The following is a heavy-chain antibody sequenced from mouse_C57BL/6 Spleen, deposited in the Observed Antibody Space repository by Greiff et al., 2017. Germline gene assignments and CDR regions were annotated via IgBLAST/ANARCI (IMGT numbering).Heavy chain of an antibody. D-gene: IGHD2-4*01. Sequence: EVQRVESGGGLVKPGGSLKLSCAASGFTFSDYGMHWVRQAPEKGLEWVAYISSGSSTIYYADTVKGRFTISRDNAKNTLFLQMTSLRSEDTAMYYCARSDYDYLMGCCYAMDYWGQGTSVTVSS. CDR2: ISSGSSTI. V-gene: IGHV5-17*01. J-gene: IGHJ4*01. CDR1: GFTFSDYG. CDR3: ARSDYDYLMGCCYAMDY.